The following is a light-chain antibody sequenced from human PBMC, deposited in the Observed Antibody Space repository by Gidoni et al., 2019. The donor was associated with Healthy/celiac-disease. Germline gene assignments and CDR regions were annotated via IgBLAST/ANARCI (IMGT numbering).Light chain of an antibody. V-gene: IGKV1-27*01. J-gene: IGKJ5*01. CDR1: QGISNY. CDR3: QKYNSASIT. Sequence: DIQMTQSPSTLSASVGDRVTITCRASQGISNYLAWYQQKPGKVPKLRIYAASTLQSGVPSRFSGSGSGTDFTLTISSLQPEDVATYYCQKYNSASITFXQXTRLEIK. CDR2: AAS.